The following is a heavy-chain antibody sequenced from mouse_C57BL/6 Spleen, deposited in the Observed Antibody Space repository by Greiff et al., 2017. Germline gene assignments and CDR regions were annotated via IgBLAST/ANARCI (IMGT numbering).Heavy chain of an antibody. V-gene: IGHV3-1*01. CDR2: ISYSGST. D-gene: IGHD3-2*02. J-gene: IGHJ3*01. Sequence: KLQESGPGMVKPSQSLSLTCTVTGYSITSGYDWHWIRHFPGNKLEWMGYISYSGSTNYNPSLKSRISITHDTSKNHFFLKLNSVTTEDTATYYCARAVDSSGPAWFAYWGQGTLVTVSA. CDR1: GYSITSGYD. CDR3: ARAVDSSGPAWFAY.